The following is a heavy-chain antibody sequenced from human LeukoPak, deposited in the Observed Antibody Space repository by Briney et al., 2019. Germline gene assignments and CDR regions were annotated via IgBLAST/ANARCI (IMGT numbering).Heavy chain of an antibody. CDR1: GGSISSSSYY. CDR2: IYYSGST. J-gene: IGHJ5*02. D-gene: IGHD3-9*01. V-gene: IGHV4-39*01. CDR3: ARQTTRYDILTGYPADFDP. Sequence: SETLSLTCTVSGGSISSSSYYWGWIRQPPGKGLEWIGSIYYSGSTYYNPSPKSRVTISVDTSKNQFSLKLSSVTAADTAVYYCARQTTRYDILTGYPADFDPWGQGTLVTVSS.